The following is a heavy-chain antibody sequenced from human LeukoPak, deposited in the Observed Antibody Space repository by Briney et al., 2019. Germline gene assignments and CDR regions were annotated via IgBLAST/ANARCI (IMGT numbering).Heavy chain of an antibody. Sequence: GGSLRLSCAASGFTFSSYAMSWVRQAPGKGLEWVSAISGSGGSTHYADSVKGRFTISRDNPKNTLYLQMNSLRAEDTAVYYCAKEPSRVAAAGTFDYWGQGTLVTVSS. J-gene: IGHJ4*02. V-gene: IGHV3-23*01. D-gene: IGHD6-13*01. CDR2: ISGSGGST. CDR3: AKEPSRVAAAGTFDY. CDR1: GFTFSSYA.